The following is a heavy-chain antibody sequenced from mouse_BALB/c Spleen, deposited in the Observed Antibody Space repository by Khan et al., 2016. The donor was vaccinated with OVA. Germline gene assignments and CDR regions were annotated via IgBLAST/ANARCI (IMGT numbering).Heavy chain of an antibody. Sequence: QVQLKQSGAELARPGASVKLSCKASGYTFTDYYINWVKQRTGQGLEWIGEISPGSGDTYYNERFKGKATLTADKSSSTAYMQLSSLTSEASAVYFCAIMNYFGYTCAYWGQGTLVTVSA. CDR2: ISPGSGDT. D-gene: IGHD1-2*01. V-gene: IGHV1-77*01. J-gene: IGHJ3*01. CDR1: GYTFTDYY. CDR3: AIMNYFGYTCAY.